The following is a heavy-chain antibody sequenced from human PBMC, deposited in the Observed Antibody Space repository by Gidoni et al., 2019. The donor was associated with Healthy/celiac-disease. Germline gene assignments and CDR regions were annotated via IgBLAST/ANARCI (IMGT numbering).Heavy chain of an antibody. Sequence: EVQLVESGGVVVQPGGSLRRSCAASGFTFDDYAMHWVRQAPGKGLEWVSLISWDGGSTYYADSVKGRFTISRDNSKNSLYLQMNSLRAEDTALYYCAKSILPGRRDYYYYYGMDVWGQGTTVTVSS. J-gene: IGHJ6*02. CDR2: ISWDGGST. CDR3: AKSILPGRRDYYYYYGMDV. D-gene: IGHD2-21*01. CDR1: GFTFDDYA. V-gene: IGHV3-43D*03.